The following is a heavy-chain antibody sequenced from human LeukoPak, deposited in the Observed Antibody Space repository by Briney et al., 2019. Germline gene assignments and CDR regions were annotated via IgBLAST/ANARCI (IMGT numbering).Heavy chain of an antibody. V-gene: IGHV4-4*07. D-gene: IGHD3-16*01. CDR2: IYTSGST. CDR3: AREGGDYDYVWGSYAGAFDI. Sequence: SETLSLTCTVSGGSISSYYWSWIRQPAGKGLEWIGRIYTSGSTNYNPSLKSRVTMSVDTSKNQFSLKLSSVTAADTAVYYCAREGGDYDYVWGSYAGAFDIWGQGTMVTVSS. J-gene: IGHJ3*02. CDR1: GGSISSYY.